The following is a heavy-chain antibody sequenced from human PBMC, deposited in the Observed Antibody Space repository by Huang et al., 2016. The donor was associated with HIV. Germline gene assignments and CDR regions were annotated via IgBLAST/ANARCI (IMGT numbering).Heavy chain of an antibody. D-gene: IGHD3-22*01. CDR3: ARDADYFDSSGLFDH. J-gene: IGHJ4*02. CDR2: IHSSGST. V-gene: IGHV4-59*11. CDR1: GGSLTSHY. Sequence: QVRLQESGPGLVKPSETLSLTCSVSGGSLTSHYWSWIRQPPGKGLEWIGSIHSSGSTTYNPSFKSRFTISVDTSKNQFSLKVNSVTAVDTAVYFCARDADYFDSSGLFDHWGQGTLVTVSS.